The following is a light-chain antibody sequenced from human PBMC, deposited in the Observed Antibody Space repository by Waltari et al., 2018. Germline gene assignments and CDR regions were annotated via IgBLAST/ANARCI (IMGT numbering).Light chain of an antibody. V-gene: IGKV1-39*01. J-gene: IGKJ2*01. CDR2: AAS. CDR1: QSISSY. CDR3: QQSYSFYT. Sequence: DIQMTQSPSYLSASVGERVTITCRASQSISSYLNWYQQKPGKAPKLLIYAASSLQSGVPSRFSGRGSGTDFTLTISSLQPEDFATYYCQQSYSFYTLGQGTKLEIK.